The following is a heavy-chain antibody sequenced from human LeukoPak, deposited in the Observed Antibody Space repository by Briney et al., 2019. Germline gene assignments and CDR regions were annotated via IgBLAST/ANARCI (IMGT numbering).Heavy chain of an antibody. CDR2: INHSGST. CDR3: ARGGYFDSSGYPNPLDS. J-gene: IGHJ4*02. V-gene: IGHV4-34*01. CDR1: GFIFSSYW. Sequence: GSLRLSCAASGFIFSSYWMSWIRQSPGKGPEWIGEINHSGSTNYNPSLKRRVFMSVDTAKNQFSLKMNSVSVADTAVYYCARGGYFDSSGYPNPLDSWGQGTLVTVSS. D-gene: IGHD3-22*01.